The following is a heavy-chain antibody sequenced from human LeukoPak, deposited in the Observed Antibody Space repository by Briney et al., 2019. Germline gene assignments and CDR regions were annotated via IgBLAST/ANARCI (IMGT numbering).Heavy chain of an antibody. Sequence: SETLSLTCTVSGGSLNNYYWSWIRQAPGKGLEWIGYISDSGSTNYNPSLRSRVTISVDTSKNQFSLKLSSVAAADTALYYCARYDYGDCWFDPWGQGTLVTVSS. CDR1: GGSLNNYY. V-gene: IGHV4-59*01. CDR3: ARYDYGDCWFDP. J-gene: IGHJ5*02. CDR2: ISDSGST. D-gene: IGHD4-17*01.